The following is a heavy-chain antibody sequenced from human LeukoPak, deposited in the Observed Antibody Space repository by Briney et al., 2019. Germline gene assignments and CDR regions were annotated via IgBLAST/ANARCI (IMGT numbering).Heavy chain of an antibody. CDR2: IYYSGST. V-gene: IGHV4-59*11. CDR1: GGFISSHY. Sequence: SETLSLTCTVSGGFISSHYWSWIRQPPGKGLEWIGYIYYSGSTNYNPSLESRVTISVDTSKNQFSLKLSSVTAADTAVYHCARRKLVGASPFDYWGQGTLVTVSS. J-gene: IGHJ4*02. D-gene: IGHD1-26*01. CDR3: ARRKLVGASPFDY.